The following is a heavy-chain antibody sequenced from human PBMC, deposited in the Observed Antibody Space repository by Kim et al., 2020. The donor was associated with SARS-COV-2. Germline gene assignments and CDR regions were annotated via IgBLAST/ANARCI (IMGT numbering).Heavy chain of an antibody. V-gene: IGHV4-34*01. J-gene: IGHJ4*02. CDR2: INHSGST. Sequence: SETLSLTCAVYGGSFSGYYWSWIRQPPGKGLEWIGEINHSGSTNYNPSLKSRVTISVDTSKNQFSLKLSSVTAADTAVYYCARGDDGSGYWTSFDYWGQGTLVTVSS. CDR1: GGSFSGYY. CDR3: ARGDDGSGYWTSFDY. D-gene: IGHD3-22*01.